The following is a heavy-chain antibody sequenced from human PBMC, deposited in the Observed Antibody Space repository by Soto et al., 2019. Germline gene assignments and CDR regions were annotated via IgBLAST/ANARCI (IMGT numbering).Heavy chain of an antibody. Sequence: EVQLVESGGGLVQPGGSLRLSCAASGFTFSSYDMHWVRQATGKGLEWVSAIGTAGDTYYPGSVKGRFTISRENAKNSLYLQMNSLRAGDTAVYYCALIGGSRGGDAFDIWGQGTMVTVSS. CDR1: GFTFSSYD. D-gene: IGHD2-15*01. CDR2: IGTAGDT. CDR3: ALIGGSRGGDAFDI. J-gene: IGHJ3*02. V-gene: IGHV3-13*01.